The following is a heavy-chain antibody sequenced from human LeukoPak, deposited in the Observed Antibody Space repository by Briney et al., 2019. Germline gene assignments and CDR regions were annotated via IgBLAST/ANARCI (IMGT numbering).Heavy chain of an antibody. CDR1: GFTFDDYA. CDR2: ISGDGGST. V-gene: IGHV3-43*02. Sequence: PGGSLRLSCAASGFTFDDYAMHWVRQAPGKGLEWVSLISGDGGSTYYADSVKGRFTISRDNSKNSLYLQMNSLRTKDTALYYCAKEKSRRGYSSSWYFDYWGQGTLVTVSS. CDR3: AKEKSRRGYSSSWYFDY. J-gene: IGHJ4*02. D-gene: IGHD6-13*01.